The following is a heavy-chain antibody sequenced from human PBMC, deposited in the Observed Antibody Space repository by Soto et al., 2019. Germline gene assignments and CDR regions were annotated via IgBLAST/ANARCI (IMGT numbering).Heavy chain of an antibody. CDR1: GYTFIDYY. V-gene: IGHV1-8*01. J-gene: IGHJ4*02. D-gene: IGHD7-27*01. Sequence: ASVKVSCKASGYTFIDYYMHWVRQAPGQGLEWMAWMNPNSGNTGYAQKFQGRVTMTRNTSISTAYMELSSLRAEDTAVYYCARGLLTGAPGEYFDYWGQGTLVTVSS. CDR3: ARGLLTGAPGEYFDY. CDR2: MNPNSGNT.